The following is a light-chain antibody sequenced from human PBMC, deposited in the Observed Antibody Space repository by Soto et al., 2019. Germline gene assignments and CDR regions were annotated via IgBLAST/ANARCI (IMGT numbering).Light chain of an antibody. V-gene: IGLV7-46*01. CDR2: DTS. Sequence: QAVVTQEPSLTVSPGGTVTLTCGSSTGAVTSGHYTYWFQQKPGQAPRTLIYDTSNRHSWTPARFSGSLLGGRAALTLSGAQPEDEAEYYCLLCYSAEKVFGTGTQVTVL. J-gene: IGLJ1*01. CDR1: TGAVTSGHY. CDR3: LLCYSAEKV.